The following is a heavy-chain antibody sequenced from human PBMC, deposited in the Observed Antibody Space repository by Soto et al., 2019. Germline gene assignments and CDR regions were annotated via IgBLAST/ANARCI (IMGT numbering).Heavy chain of an antibody. V-gene: IGHV3-33*01. CDR3: ARDDSRVGFDY. J-gene: IGHJ4*02. Sequence: QVQLVESGGGVVQPGRSLRLSCAASGFTFSSYGMHWVRQAPGKGLEWVAVIWYDGSNKYYADSVKGRFTISRDKSKNSLYLQMNSLRAEDTAVYYCARDDSRVGFDYWGQGTLVTVSS. CDR2: IWYDGSNK. CDR1: GFTFSSYG. D-gene: IGHD6-19*01.